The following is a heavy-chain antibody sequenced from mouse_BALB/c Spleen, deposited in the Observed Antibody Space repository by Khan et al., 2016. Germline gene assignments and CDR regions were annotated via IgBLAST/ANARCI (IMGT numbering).Heavy chain of an antibody. CDR1: GYTFSSYW. CDR2: ILPGSGST. V-gene: IGHV1-9*01. D-gene: IGHD4-1*01. CDR3: ARNWEGAWFAY. Sequence: QVQLQQSGAELMKPGASVKISCKATGYTFSSYWIEWVKQRPGHGLEWIGEILPGSGSTNYNEKFKGKATFTADTSSNTAYMQLSSLTSEDSAVYCCARNWEGAWFAYWGQGTLVTVSA. J-gene: IGHJ3*01.